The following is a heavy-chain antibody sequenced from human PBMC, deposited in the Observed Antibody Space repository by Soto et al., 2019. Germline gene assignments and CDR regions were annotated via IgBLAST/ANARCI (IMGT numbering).Heavy chain of an antibody. CDR3: AKVTFSGDYYYSYGLDV. CDR2: ISYDGSNK. D-gene: IGHD1-26*01. Sequence: QVQLVESGGGVVQPGRSLRLSCAASGFTFSAYGMHWVRQAPGKGLEWVAVISYDGSNKYYADSVKGRFTISRDNSKNTLYLQMNSLRAEDTAVYFCAKVTFSGDYYYSYGLDVWDQGTTVTVSS. J-gene: IGHJ6*02. V-gene: IGHV3-30*18. CDR1: GFTFSAYG.